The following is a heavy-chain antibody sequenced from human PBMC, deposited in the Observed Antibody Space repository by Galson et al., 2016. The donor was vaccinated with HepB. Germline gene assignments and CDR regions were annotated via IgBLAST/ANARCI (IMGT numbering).Heavy chain of an antibody. CDR2: IWHDGSNK. D-gene: IGHD2-2*01. CDR3: ARDRFCSNTRCYGWLDP. CDR1: GFTISSYG. Sequence: LRLSCAASGFTISSYGIHWVRQVPGKALEWVALIWHDGSNKFYADSVKGRFTTSRDNSKNTLYLQMNSLTVQDTAVYYCARDRFCSNTRCYGWLDPWGQGTLVTVSS. V-gene: IGHV3-33*08. J-gene: IGHJ5*02.